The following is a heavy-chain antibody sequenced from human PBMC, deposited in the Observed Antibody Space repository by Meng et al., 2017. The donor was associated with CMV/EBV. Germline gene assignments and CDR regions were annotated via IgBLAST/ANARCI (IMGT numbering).Heavy chain of an antibody. D-gene: IGHD2-15*01. V-gene: IGHV1-69*05. Sequence: SVKVSCKASGGTFISYAISWVRQAPGQGLAWMGGIIPIFGTANYAQKFQGRVTITTDESTSTAYMELSSLRSEDTAVYYCARDRGLYSVAATNLIHYFDYWGQGTMVTVSS. CDR2: IIPIFGTA. CDR1: GGTFISYA. CDR3: ARDRGLYSVAATNLIHYFDY. J-gene: IGHJ4*02.